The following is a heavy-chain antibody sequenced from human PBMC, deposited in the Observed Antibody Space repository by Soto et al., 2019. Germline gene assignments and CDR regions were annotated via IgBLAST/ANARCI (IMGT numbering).Heavy chain of an antibody. CDR1: GFTFNSFA. J-gene: IGHJ5*02. D-gene: IGHD3-3*01. CDR3: AREGTGDFWSRFDD. CDR2: ISYHGSNK. Sequence: QVHLVESGGGVVQPGRSLRLSCAASGFTFNSFAMHWVRQAPGKGLEWVAVISYHGSNKHYADSVEGRFTISRDNSKNTVYLQMNSLRGEDTAGYYCAREGTGDFWSRFDDWGQGTLVTVSS. V-gene: IGHV3-30-3*01.